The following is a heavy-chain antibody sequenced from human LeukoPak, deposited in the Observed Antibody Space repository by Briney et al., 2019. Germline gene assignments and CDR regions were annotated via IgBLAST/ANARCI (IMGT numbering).Heavy chain of an antibody. CDR2: ISSSSSTI. CDR3: ARTRDSYYMDV. J-gene: IGHJ6*03. CDR1: GFTFSSYS. V-gene: IGHV3-48*01. Sequence: GGSLRLSCAASGFTFSSYSMDWVRQAPGKGLEWVSYISSSSSTIYYADSVKGRFTISRDNAKNSLYLQMNSLRAEDTAVYYCARTRDSYYMDVWGKGTTVTVSS.